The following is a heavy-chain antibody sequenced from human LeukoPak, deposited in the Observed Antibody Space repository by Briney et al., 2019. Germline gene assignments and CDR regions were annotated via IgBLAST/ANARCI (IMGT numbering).Heavy chain of an antibody. J-gene: IGHJ5*02. CDR1: GYTLTELS. D-gene: IGHD2-2*02. V-gene: IGHV1-24*01. CDR3: VRDAEGAAISVNYWFDP. CDR2: FDPEDGET. Sequence: GASVKASCKVSGYTLTELSMHWVRQAPGKGLEWMGGFDPEDGETIYAQKFQGRVTMTRDTSISTAYMELRGLRSEDTAVYYCVRDAEGAAISVNYWFDPWGQGTLVTVSS.